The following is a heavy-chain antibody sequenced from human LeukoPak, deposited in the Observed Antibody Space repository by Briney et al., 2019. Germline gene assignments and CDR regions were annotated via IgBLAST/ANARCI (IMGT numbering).Heavy chain of an antibody. CDR3: AKDYLDIVVVPAALDAFDI. D-gene: IGHD2-2*03. V-gene: IGHV3-23*01. J-gene: IGHJ3*02. Sequence: PGGSLRLSCAASGFTFSIYAMSWVRQAPGKGLEWVSVISGSGGSTYYADSVKGRFTISRDNSKNTLYLQTNSLRAEDTAVYYCAKDYLDIVVVPAALDAFDIWGQGTMVTVSS. CDR2: ISGSGGST. CDR1: GFTFSIYA.